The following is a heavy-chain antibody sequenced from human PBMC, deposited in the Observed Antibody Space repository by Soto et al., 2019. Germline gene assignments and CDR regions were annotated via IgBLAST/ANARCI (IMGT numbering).Heavy chain of an antibody. CDR3: ARERSCSGNSCYKLRFNP. D-gene: IGHD5-12*01. J-gene: IGHJ5*02. CDR1: GFTFSASY. Sequence: QLVESGGDLVQPGGSLRLSCAASGFTFSASYMTWIRQAPGRGLEWISYISNSGNTKEYADSVRGRFTISRDNAKNSLHLQMDGLRAEDTAVYYCARERSCSGNSCYKLRFNPWGRGTRVIASS. V-gene: IGHV3-11*01. CDR2: ISNSGNTK.